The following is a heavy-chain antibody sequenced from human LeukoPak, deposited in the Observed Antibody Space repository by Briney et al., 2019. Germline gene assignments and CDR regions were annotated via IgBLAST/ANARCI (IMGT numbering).Heavy chain of an antibody. Sequence: GGSLRLSCAASGFTFSSYAMSWVRQAPGKGLEWVSAISGSGGSTYYADSVKGRFTISRDNAKNSLYLQMNSLRVEDTAVYYCAAYWDFDYWGQGTLVTVSS. D-gene: IGHD2-15*01. CDR2: ISGSGGST. J-gene: IGHJ4*02. CDR1: GFTFSSYA. V-gene: IGHV3-23*01. CDR3: AAYWDFDY.